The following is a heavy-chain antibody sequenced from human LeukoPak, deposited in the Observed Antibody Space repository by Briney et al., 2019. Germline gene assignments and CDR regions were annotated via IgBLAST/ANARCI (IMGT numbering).Heavy chain of an antibody. D-gene: IGHD6-13*01. CDR2: IYHSGST. Sequence: PSQTLSLTCAVSGGSISSGGYSWSWIRQPPGKGLEWIGYIYHSGSTYYNPPLKSRVTMSVDTSKNQFSLKLSSVTAADTAVYYCARVRIAAAGRGYFDYWGQGTLVTVSS. J-gene: IGHJ4*02. V-gene: IGHV4-30-2*01. CDR3: ARVRIAAAGRGYFDY. CDR1: GGSISSGGYS.